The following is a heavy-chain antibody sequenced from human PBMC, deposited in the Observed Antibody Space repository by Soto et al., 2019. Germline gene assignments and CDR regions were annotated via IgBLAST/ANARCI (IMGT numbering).Heavy chain of an antibody. J-gene: IGHJ4*02. CDR1: GYTFTSYG. CDR2: ISAYNGNT. CDR3: ARDHPPYCGGDCYEFDY. D-gene: IGHD2-21*02. Sequence: ASVKVSCKASGYTFTSYGISWVRQAPGQGLEWMGWISAYNGNTNYAQKLQGRVTMTTDTSTSTAYMELRSLRSDDTAVYYCARDHPPYCGGDCYEFDYWGQGTLVTVSS. V-gene: IGHV1-18*01.